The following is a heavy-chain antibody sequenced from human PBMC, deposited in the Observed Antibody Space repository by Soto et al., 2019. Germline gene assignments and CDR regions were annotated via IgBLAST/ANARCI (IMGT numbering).Heavy chain of an antibody. D-gene: IGHD3-22*01. CDR3: ARNLHTNYYDSSGYPYWYFDL. CDR1: GGTFSSYA. J-gene: IGHJ2*01. CDR2: IIPIFGTA. V-gene: IGHV1-69*12. Sequence: QVQLVQSGAEVKKPGSSVKVSCKASGGTFSSYAISWLRQAPGQGLEWMGGIIPIFGTANYAQKFQGRVTITAVESTSTAYMELSSLRSEDTAVYYCARNLHTNYYDSSGYPYWYFDLWGRGTLVTVSS.